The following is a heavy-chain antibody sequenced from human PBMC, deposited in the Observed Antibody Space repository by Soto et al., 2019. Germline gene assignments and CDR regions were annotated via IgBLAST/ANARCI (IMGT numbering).Heavy chain of an antibody. CDR2: ISDSGARI. CDR1: GFTFSRHA. Sequence: PEGSPRRSCAACGFTFSRHAMSCVRQAPGKGLEWISVISDSGARIYYGESVKGRFTVSRENSKDTLYLQMNSLKAEDTALYYCARHVQGYGYSLTVYWGQGTLVTAPS. J-gene: IGHJ4*02. D-gene: IGHD5-12*01. CDR3: ARHVQGYGYSLTVY. V-gene: IGHV3-23*01.